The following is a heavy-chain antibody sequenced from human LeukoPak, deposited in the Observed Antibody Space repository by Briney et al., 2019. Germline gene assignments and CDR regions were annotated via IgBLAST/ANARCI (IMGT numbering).Heavy chain of an antibody. CDR1: GFTFSRYA. V-gene: IGHV3-30-3*01. Sequence: GGSLRLSCAASGFTFSRYAMHWVRQAPGKGLEWVAVISYDGSNKYYADSVKGRFTISRDNSKNTLYLQMNSLRAEDTAVYYCAKDLLRFLEWLPRRGYFDYWGQGTLVTVSS. J-gene: IGHJ4*02. D-gene: IGHD3-3*01. CDR3: AKDLLRFLEWLPRRGYFDY. CDR2: ISYDGSNK.